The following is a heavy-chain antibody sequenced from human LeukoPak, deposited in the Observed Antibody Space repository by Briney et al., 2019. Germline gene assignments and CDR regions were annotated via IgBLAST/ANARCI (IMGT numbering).Heavy chain of an antibody. CDR1: GGSISSSSYY. Sequence: PSETLSLTCTVSGGSISSSSYYWGWIRQPPGKGLEWIGSIYYSGSTYYNPSLKSRVTISVDTSKNQFSLKLSSVTAADTAVYYCARQSQSRSGYYPGAFDNWGQGTMVTVSS. J-gene: IGHJ3*02. V-gene: IGHV4-39*01. D-gene: IGHD3-22*01. CDR3: ARQSQSRSGYYPGAFDN. CDR2: IYYSGST.